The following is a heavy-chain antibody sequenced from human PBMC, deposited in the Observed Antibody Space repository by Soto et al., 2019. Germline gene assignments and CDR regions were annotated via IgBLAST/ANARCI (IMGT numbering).Heavy chain of an antibody. CDR2: IIPIFGTA. D-gene: IGHD3-22*01. CDR1: GGTFSSYA. Sequence: GASVKVSCKASGGTFSSYAISCVRQAPGQGLEWMGGIIPIFGTANYAQKFQGRVTITADESTSTAYMELSSLRSEDTAVYYCASGYYYDSSGYYYGSGYYYGMDVWGQGTTVTVSS. V-gene: IGHV1-69*13. CDR3: ASGYYYDSSGYYYGSGYYYGMDV. J-gene: IGHJ6*02.